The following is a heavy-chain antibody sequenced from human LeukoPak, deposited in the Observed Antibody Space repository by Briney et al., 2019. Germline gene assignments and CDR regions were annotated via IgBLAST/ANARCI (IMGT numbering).Heavy chain of an antibody. CDR2: INHSGST. CDR1: GGSFSGYY. J-gene: IGHJ4*02. Sequence: SETLSLTCAVYGGSFSGYYWSWIRQPPGKGLEWIGEINHSGSTNYNPSLKSRVTISVDTSKNQFSLKLSSVTAADTAVYYCAREGSSTSCHKYWGQGTLVTVSS. CDR3: AREGSSTSCHKY. V-gene: IGHV4-34*01. D-gene: IGHD2-2*02.